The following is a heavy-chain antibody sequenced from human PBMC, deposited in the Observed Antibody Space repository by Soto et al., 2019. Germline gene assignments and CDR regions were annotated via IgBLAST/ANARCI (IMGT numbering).Heavy chain of an antibody. V-gene: IGHV1-69*08. J-gene: IGHJ6*03. D-gene: IGHD2-2*03. CDR1: GGTFSSYT. CDR3: ARDLGGFCSSTSCPPPYYYYYMDV. Sequence: QVQLVQSGAEVKKPGSSVKVSCKASGGTFSSYTISWVRQAPGQGLEWMGRIIPILGIANYAQKFQGRVTITAEKSTSTAYMELSSLRSEDTAVYYCARDLGGFCSSTSCPPPYYYYYMDVWGKGTTVTVSS. CDR2: IIPILGIA.